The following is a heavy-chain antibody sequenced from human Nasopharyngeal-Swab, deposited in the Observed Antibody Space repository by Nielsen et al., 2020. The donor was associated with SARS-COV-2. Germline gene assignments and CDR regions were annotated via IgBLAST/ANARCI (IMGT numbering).Heavy chain of an antibody. D-gene: IGHD2-2*01. CDR3: ARVHCSRSSCSAPDYYYYYMDV. V-gene: IGHV3-11*06. Sequence: GESLKISCAASGFIFSDQYMSWMRQAPGKGLEWLSYMSNDSYVIKYADSVKGRFTISRDNAKNSLYLQMNSLRVEDTAVYYCARVHCSRSSCSAPDYYYYYMDVWGKGTTVTVSS. CDR2: MSNDSYVI. J-gene: IGHJ6*03. CDR1: GFIFSDQY.